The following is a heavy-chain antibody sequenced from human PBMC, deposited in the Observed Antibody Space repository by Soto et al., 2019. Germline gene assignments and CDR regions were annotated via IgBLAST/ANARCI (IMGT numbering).Heavy chain of an antibody. Sequence: GASVKVSCKASGYNFASFGSSWVRQAPGQGLEWMGWISAYNGNTNYAQKLQGRVTMTTDTSTSTAYMELRSLRSDDKAVYYCARDWFGVDYWGQGTLVTVSS. CDR2: ISAYNGNT. CDR3: ARDWFGVDY. D-gene: IGHD3-16*01. V-gene: IGHV1-18*01. J-gene: IGHJ4*02. CDR1: GYNFASFG.